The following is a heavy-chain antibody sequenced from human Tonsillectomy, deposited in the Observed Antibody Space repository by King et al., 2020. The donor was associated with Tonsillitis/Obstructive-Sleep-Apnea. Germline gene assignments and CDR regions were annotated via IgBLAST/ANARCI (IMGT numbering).Heavy chain of an antibody. J-gene: IGHJ4*02. CDR1: GGSISSSSYY. CDR3: ARGAGATMAINY. D-gene: IGHD1-26*01. CDR2: IYYSGST. Sequence: HLQLQESGPGLVKPSETLSLTCTVSGGSISSSSYYWGWIRQPPGKGLEWIGSIYYSGSTYYNPSLKSRVTISVDTSKNQFSLKLSSVTAADTAVYYCARGAGATMAINYWGQGTLVTVSS. V-gene: IGHV4-39*01.